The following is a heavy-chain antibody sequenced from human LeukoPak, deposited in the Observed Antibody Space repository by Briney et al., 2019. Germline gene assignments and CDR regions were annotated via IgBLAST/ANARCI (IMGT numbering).Heavy chain of an antibody. CDR1: GFTFSSHA. CDR2: ISYDGSNK. V-gene: IGHV3-30-3*01. J-gene: IGHJ4*02. Sequence: GGSLRLSCAASGFTFSSHAMHWVRQAAGKGLEWVAVISYDGSNKYYADSVKGRFTISRDNSKNTLYLQMNSLRAEDTAMYYCARDPEKVVADTYYFDYWGQGTLVTVSS. CDR3: ARDPEKVVADTYYFDY. D-gene: IGHD3-22*01.